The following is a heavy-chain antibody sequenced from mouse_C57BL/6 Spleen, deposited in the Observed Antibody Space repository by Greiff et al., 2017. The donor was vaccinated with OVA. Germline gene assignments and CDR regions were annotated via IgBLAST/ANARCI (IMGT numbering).Heavy chain of an antibody. CDR2: IDPSDSYT. J-gene: IGHJ2*01. D-gene: IGHD3-2*02. V-gene: IGHV1-69*01. CDR1: GYTFTSYW. CDR3: ARYDSSGYPYYFDY. Sequence: VQLQQPGAELVMPGASVKLSCKASGYTFTSYWMHWVKQRPGQGLEWIGEIDPSDSYTNYNQKFKGKSTLTVDKSSSTAYMQLSSLTSEDSAVYYCARYDSSGYPYYFDYWGQGTTLTVSS.